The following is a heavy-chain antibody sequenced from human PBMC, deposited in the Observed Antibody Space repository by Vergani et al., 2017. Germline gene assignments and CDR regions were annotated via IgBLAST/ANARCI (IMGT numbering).Heavy chain of an antibody. V-gene: IGHV4-39*01. CDR1: GGSLSSSSYY. CDR2: IYYSGST. J-gene: IGHJ4*02. D-gene: IGHD6-25*01. Sequence: QLQLQESGPGLVKPSETLSLTCTVSGGSLSSSSYYWGWIRQPPGKGLEWIGSIYYSGSTYYNPSLKSRVTISVDTSKNQFSLKLSSVTAADTAVYYCARLIAANYFDYWGQGTLVTVSS. CDR3: ARLIAANYFDY.